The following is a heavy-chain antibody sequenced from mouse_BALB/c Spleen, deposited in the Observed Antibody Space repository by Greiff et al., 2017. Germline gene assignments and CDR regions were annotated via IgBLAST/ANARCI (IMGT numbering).Heavy chain of an antibody. Sequence: EVKLVESGGGLVKPGGSLKLSCAASGFTFSSYTMSWVRQTPEKRLEWVATISSGGSYTYYPDSVKGRFTISRDNAKNTLYLQMSSLKSEDTAMYYCTREGDSSDLFAYWGQGTLVTVSA. CDR3: TREGDSSDLFAY. CDR2: ISSGGSYT. CDR1: GFTFSSYT. J-gene: IGHJ3*01. V-gene: IGHV5-6-4*01. D-gene: IGHD3-2*01.